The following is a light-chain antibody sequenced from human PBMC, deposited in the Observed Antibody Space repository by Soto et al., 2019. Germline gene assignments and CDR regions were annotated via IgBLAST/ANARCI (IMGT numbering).Light chain of an antibody. J-gene: IGLJ1*01. CDR2: DVS. CDR1: SSDVGGYNY. Sequence: QSALTQPASVSGSPGQSITISCTGTSSDVGGYNYVSWYQQHPDTAPKLLIYDVSNRHSGVSNRFSGSKSGNTASLTISGLKAEEEADFFCSSYTSSSTLRVFGTGTKLNVL. CDR3: SSYTSSSTLRV. V-gene: IGLV2-14*01.